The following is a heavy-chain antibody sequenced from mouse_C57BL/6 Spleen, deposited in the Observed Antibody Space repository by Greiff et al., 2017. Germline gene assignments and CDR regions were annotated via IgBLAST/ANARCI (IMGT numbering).Heavy chain of an antibody. D-gene: IGHD2-3*01. Sequence: EVQGVESGGGLVQPGGSLKLSCAASGFTFSDYGMAWVRQAPRKGPEWVAFISNLAYSIYYADTVTGRFTISRENAKNTLYLEMSSLRSEDTAMYYCARHRGLLRGDYWGQGTSVTVSS. CDR2: ISNLAYSI. CDR1: GFTFSDYG. CDR3: ARHRGLLRGDY. J-gene: IGHJ4*01. V-gene: IGHV5-15*01.